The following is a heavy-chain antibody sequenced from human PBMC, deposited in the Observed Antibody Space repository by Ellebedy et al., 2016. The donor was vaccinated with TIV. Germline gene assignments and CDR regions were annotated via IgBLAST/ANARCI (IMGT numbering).Heavy chain of an antibody. CDR2: IVGRGDRT. D-gene: IGHD3-10*01. Sequence: GGSLRLXXAASGFNFRNYAMSWVRQAPGKGLEWVSSIVGRGDRTHYADSVKGRFTISRDNARNTVYMQMNSLRGEDTAVYYCGRDYYGSVDYWGQGTLVTVSS. J-gene: IGHJ4*02. V-gene: IGHV3-23*01. CDR3: GRDYYGSVDY. CDR1: GFNFRNYA.